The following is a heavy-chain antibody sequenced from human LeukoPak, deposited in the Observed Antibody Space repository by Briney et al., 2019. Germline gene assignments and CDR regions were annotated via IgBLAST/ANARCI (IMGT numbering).Heavy chain of an antibody. D-gene: IGHD6-13*01. CDR3: AKVAGDRMDY. Sequence: ASVKVSFKASVYTFAPWGVCWVRQAPGHGLEWMGWISANTGKTDYARKFQGRVTMTTDTSTSTAYMELRSLRPGDTAVYYCAKVAGDRMDYWGQGTMLTVSS. V-gene: IGHV1-18*01. CDR2: ISANTGKT. J-gene: IGHJ4*02. CDR1: VYTFAPWG.